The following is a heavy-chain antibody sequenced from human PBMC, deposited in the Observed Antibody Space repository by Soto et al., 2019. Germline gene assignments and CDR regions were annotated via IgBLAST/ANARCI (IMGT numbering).Heavy chain of an antibody. CDR3: AKDLGSGKPYYYYAMDV. CDR2: ISYDGSNK. D-gene: IGHD3-10*01. CDR1: GFIFNKYG. Sequence: PGGSLRLSCAASGFIFNKYGMHWVRQAPGKGLEWVAVISYDGSNKYYAESVKGRFIISRDKSENTLYLQMNSLRAEDTALYYCAKDLGSGKPYYYYAMDVRGQGTTVTVSS. V-gene: IGHV3-30*18. J-gene: IGHJ6*02.